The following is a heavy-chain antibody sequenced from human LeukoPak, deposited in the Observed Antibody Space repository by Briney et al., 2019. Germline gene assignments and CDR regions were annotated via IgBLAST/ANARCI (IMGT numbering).Heavy chain of an antibody. D-gene: IGHD1-14*01. CDR1: GFTFSSYW. Sequence: PGGSLRLSCAASGFTFSSYWMHWVRQAPGKGLVWVARIDNDGSSASYADSVKGRFTISRDNAKNTLYVQMNSLRAEDTAVYYCARDGDDHIDLDFWGQGTLVTVSS. CDR3: ARDGDDHIDLDF. CDR2: IDNDGSSA. V-gene: IGHV3-74*01. J-gene: IGHJ4*02.